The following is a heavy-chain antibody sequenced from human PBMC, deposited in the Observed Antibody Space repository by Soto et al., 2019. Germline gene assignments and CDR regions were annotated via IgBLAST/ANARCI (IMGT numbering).Heavy chain of an antibody. CDR1: GFIFSSYW. J-gene: IGHJ4*02. D-gene: IGHD3-10*01. V-gene: IGHV3-74*01. CDR2: INSDGSST. CDR3: TRDFYGSGSYPPDD. Sequence: PGGSRRLSCAACGFIFSSYWMHWVRQAPGKGMLWVSHINSDGSSTTYADSVKGRFNISRENAKNTLYMQMKSLRAEETAVYYCTRDFYGSGSYPPDDWGQGTLVTV.